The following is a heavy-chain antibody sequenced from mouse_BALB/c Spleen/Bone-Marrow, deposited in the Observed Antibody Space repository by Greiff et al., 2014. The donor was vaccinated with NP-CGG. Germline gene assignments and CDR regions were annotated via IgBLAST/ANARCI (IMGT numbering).Heavy chain of an antibody. CDR2: IWADGST. CDR1: GFSLTNYG. J-gene: IGHJ4*01. V-gene: IGHV2-9*02. Sequence: QVQLKESGTGLVAPSQSLSITCPVSGFSLTNYGVHWVRQPPGKGLGGLGVIWADGSTNYNSALMSRLSISKDNSKSQVFFKMNSLQTDDTAMYYCARITTATGAMDYWGQGTSVTVSS. D-gene: IGHD1-2*01. CDR3: ARITTATGAMDY.